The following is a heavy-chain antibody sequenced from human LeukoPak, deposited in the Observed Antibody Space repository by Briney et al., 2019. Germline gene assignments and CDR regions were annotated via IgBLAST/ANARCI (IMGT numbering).Heavy chain of an antibody. V-gene: IGHV4-39*07. CDR1: GGSISSSNYY. CDR3: ARARLYYCSSTSCPLDY. D-gene: IGHD2-2*01. J-gene: IGHJ4*02. Sequence: PSETLSLTCTVSGGSISSSNYYWGWIRQPPGKGLEWIGSIFYSGSTNYNPSLKSRVTISVDTSKNQFSLKLSSVTAADTAVYYCARARLYYCSSTSCPLDYWGQGTLVTVSS. CDR2: IFYSGST.